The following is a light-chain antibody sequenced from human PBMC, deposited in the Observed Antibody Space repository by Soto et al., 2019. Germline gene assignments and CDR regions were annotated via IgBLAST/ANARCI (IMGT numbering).Light chain of an antibody. CDR2: EAS. J-gene: IGKJ1*01. CDR1: QSISDS. Sequence: DIQMTQSPSTLSASVGDRVTTTCRASQSISDSLAWYQQKPGKAPKLLIYEASTLKSGVPSRFSGSRSGTEYTLTISSLQPDDFAIYYCQQYNGYWTFGQGTKVEIK. V-gene: IGKV1-5*03. CDR3: QQYNGYWT.